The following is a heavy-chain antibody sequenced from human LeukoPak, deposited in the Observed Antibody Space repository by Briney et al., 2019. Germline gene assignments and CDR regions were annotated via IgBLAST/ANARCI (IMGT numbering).Heavy chain of an antibody. Sequence: GGSLRLSCAASGFTFSRYGMHWVRQAPGKGLEWVAFIRYDGSNKYYADSVKGRFTISRDNSKNTLYLQMNSLRAEDTAVYYCAKPAANWYSSGWDYFDYWGQGTLVTVSS. J-gene: IGHJ4*02. V-gene: IGHV3-30*02. CDR2: IRYDGSNK. D-gene: IGHD6-19*01. CDR1: GFTFSRYG. CDR3: AKPAANWYSSGWDYFDY.